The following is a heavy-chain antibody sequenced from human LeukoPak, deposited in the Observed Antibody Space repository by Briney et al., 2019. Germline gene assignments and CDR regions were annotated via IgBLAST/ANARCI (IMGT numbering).Heavy chain of an antibody. CDR2: ITYSWTT. V-gene: IGHV4-59*08. CDR3: ARHARYFDL. Sequence: PSEPLSLTCTVSGGSISSYYWTWIRQPPGKGLEWIGYITYSWTTHYNPSLMSRVTISLDMSKNQFSLNLRSVTASDTAVYYCARHARYFDLWGRGALVTVSS. J-gene: IGHJ2*01. CDR1: GGSISSYY.